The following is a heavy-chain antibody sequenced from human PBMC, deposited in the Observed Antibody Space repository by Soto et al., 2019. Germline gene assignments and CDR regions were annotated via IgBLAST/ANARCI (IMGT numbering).Heavy chain of an antibody. J-gene: IGHJ4*02. D-gene: IGHD1-1*01. Sequence: QLRVQESGPGQVKPSATLSLTCTVSGGSITSHHYYWGGVRQPPGKGLEWIGSIYSGGNTYYNPTLRSRVTIIVDTAENQIPLKLSSVTATDTAVYYCGSGPSTTWIDNWGLGTQVSVSS. CDR1: GGSITSHHYY. CDR3: GSGPSTTWIDN. V-gene: IGHV4-39*01. CDR2: IYSGGNT.